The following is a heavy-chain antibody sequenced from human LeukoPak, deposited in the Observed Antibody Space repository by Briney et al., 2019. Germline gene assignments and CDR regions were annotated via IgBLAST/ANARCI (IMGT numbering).Heavy chain of an antibody. Sequence: TSEALSLTCAVSGGSISSGGYSWSWIRQPPGKGLEWIGYIYYSGSTYYNPSLKSRVTISVDTSKNQFSLKLSSVAAADTAVYYCARDRILAARPTGWFDPWGQGTLVTVSS. CDR1: GGSISSGGYS. D-gene: IGHD6-6*01. V-gene: IGHV4-30-4*07. CDR3: ARDRILAARPTGWFDP. CDR2: IYYSGST. J-gene: IGHJ5*02.